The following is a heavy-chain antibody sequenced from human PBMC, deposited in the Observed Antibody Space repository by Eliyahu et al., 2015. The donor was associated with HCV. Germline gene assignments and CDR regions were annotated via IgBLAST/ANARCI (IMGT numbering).Heavy chain of an antibody. J-gene: IGHJ6*02. CDR2: IRYDGNKK. D-gene: IGHD2-15*01. V-gene: IGHV3-30*02. CDR1: GFTLSYYG. CDR3: AKDLTRGYSGDRGYYAMDV. Sequence: QVQLVESGGGVVQPGGSLRISCAAXGFTLSYYGXHWVRQAPGKGLXWVAFIRYDGNKKYYGDSVKGRFTISRDNSKNTLYLQLNTLRAEDTAVYYCAKDLTRGYSGDRGYYAMDVWGQGTTVTVSS.